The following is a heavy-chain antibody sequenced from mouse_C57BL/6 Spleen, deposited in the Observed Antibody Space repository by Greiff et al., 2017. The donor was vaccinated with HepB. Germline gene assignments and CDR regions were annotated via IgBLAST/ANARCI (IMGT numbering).Heavy chain of an antibody. CDR3: ARSDDGYYIDY. CDR1: GYTFTSYW. J-gene: IGHJ2*01. V-gene: IGHV1-64*01. CDR2: IHPNSGST. D-gene: IGHD2-3*01. Sequence: QVQLQQPGAELVKPGASVKLSCKASGYTFTSYWMHWVKQRPGQGLEWIGMIHPNSGSTNYNEKFKSKATLTVDKSSSTAYMQRSSLTSEDSAVYYCARSDDGYYIDYWGQGTTLTVSS.